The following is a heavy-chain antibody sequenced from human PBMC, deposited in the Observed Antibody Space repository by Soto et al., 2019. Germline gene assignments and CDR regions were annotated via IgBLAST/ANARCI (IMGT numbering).Heavy chain of an antibody. V-gene: IGHV3-48*01. Sequence: EVQLVESGGGLVQPGGSLRLSCAASGFTFSSYSMNWVRQAPGKGLEWVSFITGGVTKYADSVKGRFTISRDNAKNSLYLQMNSLRVEDTAVYYCVRDHLWAFDHWGQGALVTVSS. CDR2: ITGGVT. J-gene: IGHJ4*02. CDR1: GFTFSSYS. D-gene: IGHD2-21*01. CDR3: VRDHLWAFDH.